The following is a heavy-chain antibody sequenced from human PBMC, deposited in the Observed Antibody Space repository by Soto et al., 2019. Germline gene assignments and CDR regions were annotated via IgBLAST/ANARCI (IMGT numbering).Heavy chain of an antibody. D-gene: IGHD3-16*01. Sequence: WGSLRLSCAASGFMFSAYTMTWVRQAPGKGLEWLSSISDDSSYIDYADSLRGRFTVSRDNARNSLYLQMDSLGAEDTGVYYCATPYYFNHWGPGTLVTVSS. V-gene: IGHV3-21*01. CDR3: ATPYYFNH. CDR2: ISDDSSYI. CDR1: GFMFSAYT. J-gene: IGHJ1*01.